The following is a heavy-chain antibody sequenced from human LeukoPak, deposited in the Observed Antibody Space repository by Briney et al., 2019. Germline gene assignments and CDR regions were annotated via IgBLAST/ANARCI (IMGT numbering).Heavy chain of an antibody. J-gene: IGHJ4*02. CDR2: IFYSGTT. V-gene: IGHV4-39*07. Sequence: SETLSLTCTVSGGSTSTSNYYWGWIRQPPGKGLEWIGNIFYSGTTYYSPSLKSRVTISLDTSRNQFSLKPNSVTAADTAVYYCARGHCSSTSCYGPNDYWGQGTLVTVSS. CDR3: ARGHCSSTSCYGPNDY. CDR1: GGSTSTSNYY. D-gene: IGHD2-2*01.